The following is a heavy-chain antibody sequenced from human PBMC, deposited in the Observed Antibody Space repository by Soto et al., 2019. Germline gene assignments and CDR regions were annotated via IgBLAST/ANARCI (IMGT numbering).Heavy chain of an antibody. CDR1: GGTFNNYG. J-gene: IGHJ6*02. V-gene: IGHV1-69*06. D-gene: IGHD6-13*01. CDR3: ATQAVAGATGHGMDV. CDR2: LIPIFGSA. Sequence: QVQLVQSGAEVKKPGSSVKVSCKASGGTFNNYGISWVRQAPGQGLEWMGGLIPIFGSAKYTEFFRGRITITADTATSTAYMELSSLKSGDTAVYYCATQAVAGATGHGMDVWGQGTTVTVSS.